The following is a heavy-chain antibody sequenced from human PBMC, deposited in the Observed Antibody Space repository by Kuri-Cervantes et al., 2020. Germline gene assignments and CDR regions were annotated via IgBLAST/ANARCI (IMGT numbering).Heavy chain of an antibody. Sequence: GGSLTLSCAASGFTFSSYAMRWVRQAPGKGLGWVSAISGSGGSTYYADSVKGRFIISRDNSKNTLYLQMNIPRAEDTAVYYCAKDSGEHFDYWGQGTLVTVSS. CDR3: AKDSGEHFDY. CDR1: GFTFSSYA. CDR2: ISGSGGST. V-gene: IGHV3-23*01. D-gene: IGHD7-27*01. J-gene: IGHJ4*02.